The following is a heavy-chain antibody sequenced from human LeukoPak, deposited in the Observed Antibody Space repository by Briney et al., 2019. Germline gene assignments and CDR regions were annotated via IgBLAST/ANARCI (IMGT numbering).Heavy chain of an antibody. CDR1: GFTFNTHS. V-gene: IGHV3-30-3*01. J-gene: IGHJ6*02. Sequence: GGSLRLSCAVSGFTFNTHSMKWVRQAPGKGLEWVAVISYDGSNKYYADSVKGRFTISRDNSKNTLYLQMNSLRAEDTAVYYCARDLLTRSYDFWSGYYHYYYYGMDVWGQGTTVTVSS. CDR3: ARDLLTRSYDFWSGYYHYYYYGMDV. CDR2: ISYDGSNK. D-gene: IGHD3-3*01.